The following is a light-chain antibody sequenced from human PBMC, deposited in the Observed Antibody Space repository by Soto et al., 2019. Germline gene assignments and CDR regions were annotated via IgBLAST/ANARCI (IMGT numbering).Light chain of an antibody. Sequence: EIVLTQSPATLSLSPGERATLSCRASQSVSSHLAWYQHKPGQSPRLLTYDASNRATGIPARFSGSGSGTDFTLTISSLEPEDFAVYYCQQRSTGRTFGQGTKVEIK. J-gene: IGKJ1*01. CDR2: DAS. CDR3: QQRSTGRT. V-gene: IGKV3-11*01. CDR1: QSVSSH.